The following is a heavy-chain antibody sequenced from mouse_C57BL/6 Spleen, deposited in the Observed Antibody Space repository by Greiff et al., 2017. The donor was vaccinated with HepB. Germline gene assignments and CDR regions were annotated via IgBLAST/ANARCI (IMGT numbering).Heavy chain of an antibody. Sequence: EVKLMESGPELVKPGASVKISCKASGYSFTDYNMNWVKQSNGKSLEWIGVINPNYGTTSYNQKFKGKATLTVDQSSSTAYMQLNSLTSEDSAVYYCAREGAFTTVVDVYYAMDYWGQGTSVTVSS. V-gene: IGHV1-39*01. CDR1: GYSFTDYN. CDR3: AREGAFTTVVDVYYAMDY. CDR2: INPNYGTT. J-gene: IGHJ4*01. D-gene: IGHD1-1*01.